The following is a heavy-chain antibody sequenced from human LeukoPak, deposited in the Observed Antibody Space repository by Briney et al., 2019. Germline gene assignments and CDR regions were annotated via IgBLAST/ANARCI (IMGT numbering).Heavy chain of an antibody. CDR2: IYSGGST. J-gene: IGHJ3*02. Sequence: GGSLRLSCAASGFTVSSNYMSWVRQAPGKGLEWVSVIYSGGSTSYADSVRGRFTISRDNSKNTLYLQMNSLGAEDTAVYYCARDVSDAFDIWGQGTMVTVSS. V-gene: IGHV3-53*01. CDR3: ARDVSDAFDI. CDR1: GFTVSSNY.